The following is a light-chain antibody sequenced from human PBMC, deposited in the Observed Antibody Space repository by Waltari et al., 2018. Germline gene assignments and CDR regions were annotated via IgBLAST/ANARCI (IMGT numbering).Light chain of an antibody. CDR3: QQVNTYSWT. CDR2: DAS. Sequence: DIRMTQSPSSLSATVGDRVTITCQTSEDISTYLNWYQRKPGKAPKLLIYDASNLETGVPSRFGGGGSGTEFTLTISSLQPEDFATYYCQQVNTYSWTFGQGTKVEIK. J-gene: IGKJ1*01. V-gene: IGKV1-33*01. CDR1: EDISTY.